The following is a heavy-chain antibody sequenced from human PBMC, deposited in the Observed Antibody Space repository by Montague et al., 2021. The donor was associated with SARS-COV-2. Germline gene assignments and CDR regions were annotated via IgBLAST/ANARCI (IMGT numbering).Heavy chain of an antibody. V-gene: IGHV3-7*03. Sequence: SLRLSCAASGSTFSSYWMSWVRQAPGKGLEWVANIKQDGSEKYYVDSLKGRFTISRDNAKNSPYLQMNSLRAEDTAVYYCARDRGSYYDFWSGYWYMDVWGKGTTVTVSS. D-gene: IGHD3-3*01. J-gene: IGHJ6*03. CDR3: ARDRGSYYDFWSGYWYMDV. CDR2: IKQDGSEK. CDR1: GSTFSSYW.